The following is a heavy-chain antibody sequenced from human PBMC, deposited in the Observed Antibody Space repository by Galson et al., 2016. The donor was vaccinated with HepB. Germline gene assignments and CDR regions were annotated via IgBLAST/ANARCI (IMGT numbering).Heavy chain of an antibody. V-gene: IGHV5-51*01. Sequence: QSGAEVKKPGESLKISCQAFGYRSTNYWIGWVRQMPGTALERLGLIYFGGFETRYSPSFQGRVIVSADRSINTAYLQWGSLEASDTAIYYCAGATHGNTWFDYWGQGTQVTVSS. J-gene: IGHJ4*02. CDR3: AGATHGNTWFDY. D-gene: IGHD4/OR15-4a*01. CDR1: GYRSTNYW. CDR2: IYFGGFET.